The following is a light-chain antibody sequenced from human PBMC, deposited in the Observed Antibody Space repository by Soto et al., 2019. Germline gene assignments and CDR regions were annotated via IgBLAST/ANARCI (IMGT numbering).Light chain of an antibody. J-gene: IGKJ4*01. V-gene: IGKV1-13*02. CDR1: QDISSS. CDR3: QQTKSYPST. CDR2: GAS. Sequence: AIQLTQSPSSLSASVGDRVTITCRASQDISSSLAWYQQKAGKAPKLLIYGASILQRGVPSGFSGSGFGTDFTHTISSLRAEDFAIYFCQQTKSYPSTFGGGTK.